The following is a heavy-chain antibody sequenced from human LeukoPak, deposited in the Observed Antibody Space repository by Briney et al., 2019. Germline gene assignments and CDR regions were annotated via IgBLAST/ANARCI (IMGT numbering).Heavy chain of an antibody. CDR1: GGSISSYY. Sequence: PSETLSLTCTVSGGSISSYYWSWIRQPPGKGLEWIGYIYYSGSTNYNPSLKSRVTISVDTSKNQFSLKLSSVTAADTAVYYCARDRNSAAALFDYWGQGTLVTVSS. V-gene: IGHV4-59*12. D-gene: IGHD6-13*01. J-gene: IGHJ4*02. CDR2: IYYSGST. CDR3: ARDRNSAAALFDY.